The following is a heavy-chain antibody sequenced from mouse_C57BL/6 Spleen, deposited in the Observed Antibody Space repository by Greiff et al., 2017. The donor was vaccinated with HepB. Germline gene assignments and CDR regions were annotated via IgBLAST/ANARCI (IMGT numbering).Heavy chain of an antibody. CDR3: ASGPHDYGSSYGYFDV. Sequence: QVQLQQSGPELVKPGASVKLSCKASGYTFTSYDINWVKQRPGQGLEWIGWIYPRDGSTKYNEKFKGKATLTVDTSSSTAYMELHSLTSEDSAVYFCASGPHDYGSSYGYFDVWGTGTTVTVSS. J-gene: IGHJ1*03. D-gene: IGHD1-1*01. V-gene: IGHV1-85*01. CDR2: IYPRDGST. CDR1: GYTFTSYD.